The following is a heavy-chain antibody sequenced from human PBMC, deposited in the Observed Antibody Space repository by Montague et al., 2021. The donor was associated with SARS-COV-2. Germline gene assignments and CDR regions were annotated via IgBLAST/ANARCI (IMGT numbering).Heavy chain of an antibody. J-gene: IGHJ3*02. CDR2: INDGGSV. Sequence: SETLSLTCGVYGGSFSGYFWTWIRQPPGKGLEWIGEINDGGSVTYNPSLKSRLTMSVDTSKEQFSLNLTSVAAADMAVYYCARTSKMDDYVWGSHRFTAFDTWGQGTMVIVSS. D-gene: IGHD3-16*02. CDR3: ARTSKMDDYVWGSHRFTAFDT. CDR1: GGSFSGYF. V-gene: IGHV4-34*01.